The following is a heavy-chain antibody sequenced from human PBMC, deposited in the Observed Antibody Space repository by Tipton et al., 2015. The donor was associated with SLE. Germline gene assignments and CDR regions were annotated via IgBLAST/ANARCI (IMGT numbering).Heavy chain of an antibody. Sequence: TLSLTCTVSGDSINSYYWSWIRQPPGKGLEWIGYVFYTGSTNYNPSLKSRVTISLDTSKNLFSLKLSSVTAADTAMYFCARSEEAGDAFDIWGQGTVVTVSS. V-gene: IGHV4-59*01. D-gene: IGHD6-19*01. CDR2: VFYTGST. CDR3: ARSEEAGDAFDI. CDR1: GDSINSYY. J-gene: IGHJ3*02.